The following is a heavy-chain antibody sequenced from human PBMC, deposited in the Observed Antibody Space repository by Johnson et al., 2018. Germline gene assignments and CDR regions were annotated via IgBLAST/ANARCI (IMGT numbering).Heavy chain of an antibody. CDR1: GGSFSGYY. Sequence: QVQLQQWGAGLLKPSETXSLTCAVYGGSFSGYYWSWIRQPPGKGLAWIGEINHSGSTNYNPSLTSRVTITVDTSKNQFSLKLSPVTAAATAVYYWARAPLTGYDSRAGAFDIWGQGTMVTVSS. CDR3: ARAPLTGYDSRAGAFDI. D-gene: IGHD3-22*01. CDR2: INHSGST. V-gene: IGHV4-34*01. J-gene: IGHJ3*02.